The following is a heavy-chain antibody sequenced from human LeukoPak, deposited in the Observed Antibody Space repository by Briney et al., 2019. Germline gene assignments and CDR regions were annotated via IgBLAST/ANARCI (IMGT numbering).Heavy chain of an antibody. CDR1: KFAFSHYG. CDR3: VKEYHSRGFGAYFDY. J-gene: IGHJ4*02. D-gene: IGHD3-3*01. Sequence: GGSLRLSCTASKFAFSHYGMQWVRQAPGKGLEWVAVISSDGGIKVYADSVKGRFTLSRDNSINTVDLQMNSLRAEDTAVYYCVKEYHSRGFGAYFDYWGQGTLVTVSS. CDR2: ISSDGGIK. V-gene: IGHV3-30*18.